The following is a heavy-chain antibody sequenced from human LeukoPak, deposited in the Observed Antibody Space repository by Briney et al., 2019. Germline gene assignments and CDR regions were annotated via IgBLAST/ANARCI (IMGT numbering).Heavy chain of an antibody. Sequence: PSETLSLTCAVYGGSFSGYYWSWIRQPPGKGLEWIGEINHSGSTNYNPSLKSRVTISVDTSKNQFSLKLSSVTAADTAVYYCANSKGIAAAGYYFDYWGQGTLVTVSS. J-gene: IGHJ4*02. V-gene: IGHV4-34*01. D-gene: IGHD6-13*01. CDR3: ANSKGIAAAGYYFDY. CDR2: INHSGST. CDR1: GGSFSGYY.